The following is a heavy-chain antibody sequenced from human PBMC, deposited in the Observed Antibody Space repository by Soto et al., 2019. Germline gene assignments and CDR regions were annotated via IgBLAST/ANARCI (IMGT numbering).Heavy chain of an antibody. V-gene: IGHV3-30-3*01. CDR1: GFTFSSYA. D-gene: IGHD2-21*02. J-gene: IGHJ4*02. CDR2: ISYDGSNK. Sequence: QVQLVESGGGVVQPGRSLRLSCAASGFTFSSYAMHWVRQAPGKGLEWVAVISYDGSNKYYADSVKGRFTISRDNSTNTRYRQMNRLRAEDTAVYYCARDPVAYCGGDCRTFDYWGQGTLVTVSS. CDR3: ARDPVAYCGGDCRTFDY.